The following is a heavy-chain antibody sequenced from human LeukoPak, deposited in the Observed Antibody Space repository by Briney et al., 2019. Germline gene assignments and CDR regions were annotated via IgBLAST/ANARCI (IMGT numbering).Heavy chain of an antibody. CDR2: IKQDGSDK. CDR3: ARNYGGYPY. J-gene: IGHJ4*02. V-gene: IGHV3-7*02. D-gene: IGHD4-23*01. CDR1: GFTFSTYW. Sequence: GGSLRLSCAASGFTFSTYWMSWVRQAPGKGLGWVADIKQDGSDKYYVDSVKGRFPISRDNAKNSLYLQMNSLRAEDTSVYYCARNYGGYPYWGQGTLVTVSS.